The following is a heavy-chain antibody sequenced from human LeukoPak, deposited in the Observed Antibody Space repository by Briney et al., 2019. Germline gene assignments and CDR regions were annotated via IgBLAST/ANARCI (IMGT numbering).Heavy chain of an antibody. V-gene: IGHV3-53*01. J-gene: IGHJ4*02. Sequence: PGGSLRLSCAASGFIVSSNYMSRVRQAPGKGLEWVSVIYSGGNTHYADSVQGRFIISRDNSKNTLFLQMNSLRAEDTAMFYCTRDHPDCRGMTCLLHDYWGQGTLVTVSS. CDR1: GFIVSSNY. CDR2: IYSGGNT. CDR3: TRDHPDCRGMTCLLHDY. D-gene: IGHD2-15*01.